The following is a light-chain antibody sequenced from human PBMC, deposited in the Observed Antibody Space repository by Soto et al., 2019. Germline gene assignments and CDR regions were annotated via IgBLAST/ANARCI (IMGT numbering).Light chain of an antibody. V-gene: IGKV1-39*01. CDR2: GSS. Sequence: DIQMTQAASSLSVSVGARVTITCRATQNIAAYLNWYQQKPGRAPKLLIYGSSNLQGGVPSTFSGSGSGTDFTLTISSLQPEDFATYYCQQSYITPYTFGQGTKLEIK. CDR3: QQSYITPYT. J-gene: IGKJ2*01. CDR1: QNIAAY.